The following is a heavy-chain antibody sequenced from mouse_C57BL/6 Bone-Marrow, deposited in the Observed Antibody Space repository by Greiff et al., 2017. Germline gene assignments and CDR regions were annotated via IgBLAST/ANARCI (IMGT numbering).Heavy chain of an antibody. V-gene: IGHV1-64*01. CDR1: GYTFTSYW. Sequence: QVQLKQPGAELVKPGASVKLSCKASGYTFTSYWMHWVKQRPGQGLEWIGMIHPNSGSTNYNEKFKSKATLTVYKSSSTAYMQLSSLTSEDSAVYCCARIYYDPPWFAYWGQGTLVTVSA. J-gene: IGHJ3*01. CDR3: ARIYYDPPWFAY. D-gene: IGHD2-4*01. CDR2: IHPNSGST.